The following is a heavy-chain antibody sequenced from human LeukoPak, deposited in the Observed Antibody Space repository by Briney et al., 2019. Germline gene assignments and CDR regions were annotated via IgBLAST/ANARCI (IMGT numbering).Heavy chain of an antibody. CDR2: ISGSGGST. J-gene: IGHJ4*02. CDR1: GFTFSSYS. D-gene: IGHD2-21*02. V-gene: IGHV3-23*01. CDR3: AKPRPVGVVTASFDY. Sequence: PGGSLRLSCAASGFTFSSYSMNWVRQAPGKGLEWVSAISGSGGSTYYADSVKGRFTISRDNSKNTLYLQMNSLRAEDTAVYYCAKPRPVGVVTASFDYWGQGTLVTVSS.